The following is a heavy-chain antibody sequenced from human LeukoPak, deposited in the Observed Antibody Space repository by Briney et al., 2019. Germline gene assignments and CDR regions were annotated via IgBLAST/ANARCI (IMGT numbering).Heavy chain of an antibody. CDR2: IGGRGGRT. CDR3: AKEGSKINPSYYYGSGSSWAGFDI. Sequence: GGSLRLSCAASGFIFGDYGMNWVRQAPGKGLEWVSGIGGRGGRTYYADSVKGRFTISRDNSKNTLYLQMNSLRAEDTAVYYCAKEGSKINPSYYYGSGSSWAGFDIWGQGTMVTVSS. CDR1: GFIFGDYG. D-gene: IGHD3-10*01. V-gene: IGHV3-23*01. J-gene: IGHJ3*02.